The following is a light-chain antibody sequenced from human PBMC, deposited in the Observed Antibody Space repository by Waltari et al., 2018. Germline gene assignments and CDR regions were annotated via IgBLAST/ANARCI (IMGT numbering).Light chain of an antibody. Sequence: RAIRSVSRSMVWDQQKPVQASMLLIFGASIRATCIPDRFSGSRCETDFSLTISRLEPEEFAVYYCQQYVRFRATFGRGTKVESK. CDR1: RSVSRS. CDR3: QQYVRFRAT. V-gene: IGKV3-20*01. J-gene: IGKJ1*01. CDR2: GAS.